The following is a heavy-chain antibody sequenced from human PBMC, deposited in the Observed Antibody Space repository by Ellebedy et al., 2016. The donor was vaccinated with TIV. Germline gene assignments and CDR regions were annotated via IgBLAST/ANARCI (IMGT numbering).Heavy chain of an antibody. J-gene: IGHJ5*02. Sequence: SETLSLXXAVYGGSFSGYYWSWIRQPPGKGLEWIGEINHSGSTNYNPSLNSRVTISVDTSKNQFSLKLSPVTAADTAVYYCARETSRWFDPWGQGTLVTVSS. V-gene: IGHV4-34*01. CDR3: ARETSRWFDP. CDR1: GGSFSGYY. D-gene: IGHD4-11*01. CDR2: INHSGST.